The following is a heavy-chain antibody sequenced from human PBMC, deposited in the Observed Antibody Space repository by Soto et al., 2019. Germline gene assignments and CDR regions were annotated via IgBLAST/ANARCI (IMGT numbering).Heavy chain of an antibody. V-gene: IGHV3-23*01. Sequence: GGSLRLSCAASGFTFSSYGMSWVRQCPGKGLEWVSVISGSGGSTYYADSVKGRFTLSRDNSKNMLYLQMNSIRVEDTAVYYYAKVGGYYYGSGIYLRSSFDYWGQGTLVTVSS. CDR1: GFTFSSYG. CDR3: AKVGGYYYGSGIYLRSSFDY. CDR2: ISGSGGST. D-gene: IGHD3-10*01. J-gene: IGHJ4*02.